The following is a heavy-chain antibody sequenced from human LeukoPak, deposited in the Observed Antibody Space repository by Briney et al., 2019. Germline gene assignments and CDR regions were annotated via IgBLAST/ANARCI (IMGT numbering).Heavy chain of an antibody. Sequence: SETLSLTCAVYGGSFSGYDWSWIRQPPGKGLEWIGEINHSGSTNYNPSLKSRVTISVDTSKNQFSLKLSSVTAADTAVYYCARVTWPTFDYWGQGTLVTVSS. V-gene: IGHV4-34*01. CDR2: INHSGST. J-gene: IGHJ4*02. CDR3: ARVTWPTFDY. CDR1: GGSFSGYD. D-gene: IGHD5-12*01.